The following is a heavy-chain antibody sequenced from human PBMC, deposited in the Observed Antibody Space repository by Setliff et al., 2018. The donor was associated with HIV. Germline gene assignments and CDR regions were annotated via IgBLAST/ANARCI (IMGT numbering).Heavy chain of an antibody. CDR1: GYTFTSYG. D-gene: IGHD3-3*01. Sequence: GASVKVSCKASGYTFTSYGISWVRQAPGQGLEWMGWINPNTGGTNFAQKFQGRVTMTRDTSISTAYMELSRLRSDDTAVYYCGRDPFWSGYDAFDIWGQGTMVTASS. CDR2: INPNTGGT. CDR3: GRDPFWSGYDAFDI. V-gene: IGHV1-2*02. J-gene: IGHJ3*02.